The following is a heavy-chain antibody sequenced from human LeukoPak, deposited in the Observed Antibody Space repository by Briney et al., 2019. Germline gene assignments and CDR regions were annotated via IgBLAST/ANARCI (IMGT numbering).Heavy chain of an antibody. CDR3: ARGLARFYGAASDY. J-gene: IGHJ4*02. D-gene: IGHD3-3*02. Sequence: SETLSLTCTVSGGSISSGDYYWTWIRQPPGKGLEWVGFIYYSGSAYYNPSLKSRLTISIDTSKNQFSLELSSVTAADTAVYFCARGLARFYGAASDYWGQGTLVTVSS. CDR1: GGSISSGDYY. V-gene: IGHV4-30-4*01. CDR2: IYYSGSA.